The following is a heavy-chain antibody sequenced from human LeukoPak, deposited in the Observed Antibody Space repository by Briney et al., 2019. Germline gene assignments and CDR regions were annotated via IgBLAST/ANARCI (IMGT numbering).Heavy chain of an antibody. V-gene: IGHV3-7*01. Sequence: GGSLRLSCAASGFTLSSYWMSWVRQAPGKGMEWVANIKTDGSEKHYVDSVKGRFTISRDNAKNSLYLQMNNLRAEGTAIYYCARDVMDVWGQGTTVTVSS. J-gene: IGHJ6*02. CDR2: IKTDGSEK. CDR1: GFTLSSYW. CDR3: ARDVMDV.